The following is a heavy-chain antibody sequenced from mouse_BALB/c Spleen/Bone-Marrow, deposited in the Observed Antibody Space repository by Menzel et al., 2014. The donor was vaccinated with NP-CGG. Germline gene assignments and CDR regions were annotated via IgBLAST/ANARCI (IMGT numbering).Heavy chain of an antibody. V-gene: IGHV7-3*02. CDR3: ARYEVYCYFDY. CDR1: GFTFTDYY. CDR2: IRNKANGYTT. J-gene: IGHJ2*01. D-gene: IGHD1-1*01. Sequence: EVQLVESGGGLVQPGGSLRLSCATSGFTFTDYYMSWVRQPPGKALEWLGFIRNKANGYTTEYSASVKGRFTISSDNYQSNLYLQMNTLKAEDGAANYCARYEVYCYFDYWGQGTTLTVSS.